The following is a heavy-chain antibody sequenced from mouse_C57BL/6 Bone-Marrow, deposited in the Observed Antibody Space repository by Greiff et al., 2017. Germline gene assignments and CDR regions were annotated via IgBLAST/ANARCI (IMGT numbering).Heavy chain of an antibody. CDR2: IYIGNGYT. CDR3: ASCGNYTMDY. V-gene: IGHV1-58*01. D-gene: IGHD2-1*01. CDR1: GYTFTSYG. Sequence: EVQLQESGAELVKPGSSVKLSCKTSGYTFTSYGMHWVKQRPGRGLEWIGYIYIGNGYTEYNETFKGKATLTSDTSSSTAYMQLSSLTSEDSAVYYCASCGNYTMDYWGQGTSVTVSA. J-gene: IGHJ4*01.